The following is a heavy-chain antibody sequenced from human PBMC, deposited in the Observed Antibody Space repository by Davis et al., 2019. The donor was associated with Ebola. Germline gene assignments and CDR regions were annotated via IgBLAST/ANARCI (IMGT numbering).Heavy chain of an antibody. CDR3: ARAIAAEGGGAFDI. Sequence: PVGSLRLSCAASGFTFDDYGMSWVRQAPGKGLEWVSGINWNGGSTGYADSVKARFTISRDNAKNSLYLQMNSLRAEDTALYYCARAIAAEGGGAFDIWGQGTMVTVSS. CDR1: GFTFDDYG. V-gene: IGHV3-20*04. D-gene: IGHD6-13*01. CDR2: INWNGGST. J-gene: IGHJ3*02.